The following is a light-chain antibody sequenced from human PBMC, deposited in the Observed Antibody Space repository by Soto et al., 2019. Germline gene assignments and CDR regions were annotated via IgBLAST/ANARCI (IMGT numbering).Light chain of an antibody. Sequence: QLVLTQPRSVSGSPGQSVTISCNGASSDVGGYNYVSWHQQHPGKAPKLIIFAVTQRPSGVPDRFSGSKSGNTASLTISGLQADDEADYYCCSYAGSNTWVFGGGTKVTVL. J-gene: IGLJ3*02. CDR2: AVT. CDR3: CSYAGSNTWV. V-gene: IGLV2-11*02. CDR1: SSDVGGYNY.